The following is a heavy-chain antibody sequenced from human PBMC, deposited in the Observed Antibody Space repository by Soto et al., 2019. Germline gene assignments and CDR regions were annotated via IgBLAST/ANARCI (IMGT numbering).Heavy chain of an antibody. J-gene: IGHJ4*02. Sequence: GGSLRLSCAASGFTFSSYGMHWVRQAPGKGLEWVAVISYDGSNKYYADSVKGRFTISRDNSKNTLYLQMNSLRAEDTAVYYCAKEGLFSGWSSFLGGRTWASGTYYFDYWGQGTLVTVSS. CDR3: AKEGLFSGWSSFLGGRTWASGTYYFDY. D-gene: IGHD6-19*01. CDR2: ISYDGSNK. CDR1: GFTFSSYG. V-gene: IGHV3-30*18.